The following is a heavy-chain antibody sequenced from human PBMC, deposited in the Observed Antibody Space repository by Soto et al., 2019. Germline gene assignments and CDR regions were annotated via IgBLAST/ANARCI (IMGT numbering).Heavy chain of an antibody. D-gene: IGHD2-21*02. Sequence: GGSLRLSCTASGFNFDEYWMTWVRHTPGKGLEWVANIKHDAGEAHYVDSVKGRFIIFRDNTRNSLYLQMNSLRVEGTGIYYCAREKSVLAAIGDIWGQGTRVTVSS. V-gene: IGHV3-7*01. J-gene: IGHJ1*01. CDR3: AREKSVLAAIGDI. CDR2: IKHDAGEA. CDR1: GFNFDEYW.